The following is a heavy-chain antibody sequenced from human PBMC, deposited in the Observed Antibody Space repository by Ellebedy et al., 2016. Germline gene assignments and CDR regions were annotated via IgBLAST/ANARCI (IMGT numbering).Heavy chain of an antibody. CDR1: GFSFSSCA. CDR3: TTVTYDILTGYELVY. J-gene: IGHJ4*02. V-gene: IGHV3-23*01. Sequence: GGSLRLSCAASGFSFSSCAMSWVRQAPGKGLEWVSSISGSAGRTDYAAPVKGRFTISRDDSKNTLYLQMNSLKTEDTAVYYCTTVTYDILTGYELVYWGQGTLVTVSS. CDR2: ISGSAGRT. D-gene: IGHD3-9*01.